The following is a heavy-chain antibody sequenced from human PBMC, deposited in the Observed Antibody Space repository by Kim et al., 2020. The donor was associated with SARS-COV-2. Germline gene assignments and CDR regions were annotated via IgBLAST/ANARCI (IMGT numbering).Heavy chain of an antibody. V-gene: IGHV1-18*01. CDR1: GYTFTSYG. J-gene: IGHJ4*02. D-gene: IGHD6-13*01. CDR2: ISAYNGNT. CDR3: ARPSRPQDSSSFGY. Sequence: ASVKVSCKASGYTFTSYGISWVRQAPGQGLEWMGWISAYNGNTNYAQKLQGRVTMTTDTSTSTAYMELRSLRSDDTAVYYCARPSRPQDSSSFGYWGQGTLVTVSS.